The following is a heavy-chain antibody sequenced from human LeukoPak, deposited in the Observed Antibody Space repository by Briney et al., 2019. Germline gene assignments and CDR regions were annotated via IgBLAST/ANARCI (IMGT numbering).Heavy chain of an antibody. J-gene: IGHJ4*02. CDR2: IGWDGGIT. V-gene: IGHV3-43*01. CDR1: GFTFDDYT. Sequence: GGSLRLSCVGSGFTFDDYTMHWVRQPPGKGLEWVSLIGWDGGITYYADSVKGRFTISRDNSKNSLYLQMNNLRTEDTALYYCAKGKYYDNSGYYAFGYWGQGTLVTVSS. D-gene: IGHD3-22*01. CDR3: AKGKYYDNSGYYAFGY.